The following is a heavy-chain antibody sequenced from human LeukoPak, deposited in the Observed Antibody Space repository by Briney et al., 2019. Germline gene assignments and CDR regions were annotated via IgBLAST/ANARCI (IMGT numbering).Heavy chain of an antibody. CDR3: RVVPGPIDY. D-gene: IGHD3-10*01. V-gene: IGHV1-2*02. CDR2: INPNSGGT. Sequence: ASVKVSCKVSGYTFTGYYMHWVRRAPGQGLEWMGWINPNSGGTNYAQKFQGRVTMTRDTSISTAYMELTRLTSDDTAVYYCRVVPGPIDYWGQGTLVTVSS. J-gene: IGHJ4*02. CDR1: GYTFTGYY.